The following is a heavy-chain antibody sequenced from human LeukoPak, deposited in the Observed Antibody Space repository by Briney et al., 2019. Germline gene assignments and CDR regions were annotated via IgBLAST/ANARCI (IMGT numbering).Heavy chain of an antibody. CDR2: INHSGST. J-gene: IGHJ3*02. CDR3: ARGLTVRRAFDI. Sequence: SETLSLTCAVYGGSFSGYYWSWIRQPPGKGLEWIGEINHSGSTNYNPSLKSRVTISVDTSKSQFSLKLSSVTAADTAVYYCARGLTVRRAFDIWGQGTMVTVSS. V-gene: IGHV4-34*01. D-gene: IGHD4-11*01. CDR1: GGSFSGYY.